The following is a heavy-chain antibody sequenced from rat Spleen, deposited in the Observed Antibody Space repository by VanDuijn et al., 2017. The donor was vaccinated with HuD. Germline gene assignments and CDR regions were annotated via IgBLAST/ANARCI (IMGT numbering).Heavy chain of an antibody. V-gene: IGHV2-41*01. CDR3: ARWADY. CDR1: GFSLTSYN. D-gene: IGHD4-6*01. J-gene: IGHJ2*01. CDR2: IWNTGGT. Sequence: QVQLKESGPGLVQPSQTLSLTCTVAGFSLTSYNVHWVRQPPGKGLEWMGVIWNTGGTRYNSALKSRLSISKDTSKSQVFLKMNSLQTEDTATYYCARWADYWGQGVMVTVSS.